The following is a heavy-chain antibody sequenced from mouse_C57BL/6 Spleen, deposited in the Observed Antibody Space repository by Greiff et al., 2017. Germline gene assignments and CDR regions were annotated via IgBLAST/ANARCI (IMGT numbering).Heavy chain of an antibody. D-gene: IGHD1-1*01. Sequence: VQLQQPGAELVRPGSSVKLSCKASGYTFTSYWMHWVKQRPIQGLEWIGNIDPSDSETHYNQKFKDKATLTVDKSSSTAYMQLSSLTSEDSAVYYCARWRDYYGSSYGWYFDVWGTGTTVTVSS. CDR3: ARWRDYYGSSYGWYFDV. J-gene: IGHJ1*03. CDR2: IDPSDSET. CDR1: GYTFTSYW. V-gene: IGHV1-52*01.